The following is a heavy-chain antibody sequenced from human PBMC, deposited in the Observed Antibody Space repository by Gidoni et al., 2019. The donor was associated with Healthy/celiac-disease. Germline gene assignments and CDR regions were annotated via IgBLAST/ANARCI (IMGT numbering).Heavy chain of an antibody. V-gene: IGHV3-7*01. D-gene: IGHD3-22*01. J-gene: IGHJ4*02. CDR2: IKQDGSEK. CDR3: ARDHYYDSSHFGDY. CDR1: GFTFSSYW. Sequence: EVQLVESGGGLVQPGGSLRLSCAASGFTFSSYWMSWVRQAPGKGLEWVANIKQDGSEKYYVDSVKGRFTISRDNAKNSLYLQMNSLRAEDTAVYYCARDHYYDSSHFGDYWGQGTLVTVSS.